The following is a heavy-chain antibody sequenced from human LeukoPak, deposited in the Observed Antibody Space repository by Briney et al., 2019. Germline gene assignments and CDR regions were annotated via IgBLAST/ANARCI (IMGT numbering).Heavy chain of an antibody. J-gene: IGHJ4*02. V-gene: IGHV3-23*01. CDR2: ISPGGGTT. D-gene: IGHD1-26*01. Sequence: GGSLRLSCAVSGFAFGSEAMSWVRQSPARGLEWVASISPGGGTTYYADYVKGRFTISRDNAKNSLYLQMNSLRAEDTAVYYCARVGVVGAILDWGQGTLVTVSS. CDR1: GFAFGSEA. CDR3: ARVGVVGAILD.